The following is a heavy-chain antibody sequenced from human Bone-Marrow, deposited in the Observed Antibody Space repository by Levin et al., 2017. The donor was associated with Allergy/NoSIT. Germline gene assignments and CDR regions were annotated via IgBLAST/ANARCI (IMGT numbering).Heavy chain of an antibody. D-gene: IGHD1/OR15-1a*01. V-gene: IGHV3-15*01. CDR2: IKSKTDGEAT. CDR3: TTNNWNTRDVGWFDP. Sequence: GGSLRLSCATSRLTFDKAWMSWVRQAPGKGLEWVGRIKSKTDGEATDYSAPVKGRFTISRDDSKYTLYLQMNSLKTEDTAVYYCTTNNWNTRDVGWFDPWGQGTLVTVSS. CDR1: RLTFDKAW. J-gene: IGHJ5*02.